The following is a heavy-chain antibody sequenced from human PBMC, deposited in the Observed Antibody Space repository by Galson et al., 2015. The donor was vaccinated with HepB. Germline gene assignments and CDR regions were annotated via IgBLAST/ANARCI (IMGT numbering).Heavy chain of an antibody. CDR1: GFTFSSYA. Sequence: SLRLSCAASGFTFSSYAMNWVRQAPGKGQEWVAIISYDGSNKYYTDSVKGRFTISRDNSKNTVYLKMNSLRAEDTAVYYCARAPDLEGGTCTRGWFDPWGQGALVTVSS. J-gene: IGHJ5*02. CDR3: ARAPDLEGGTCTRGWFDP. D-gene: IGHD1-7*01. V-gene: IGHV3-30*04. CDR2: ISYDGSNK.